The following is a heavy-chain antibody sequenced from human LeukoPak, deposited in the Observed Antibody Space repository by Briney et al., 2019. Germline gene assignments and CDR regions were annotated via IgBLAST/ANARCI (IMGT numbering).Heavy chain of an antibody. Sequence: SETLSLTCTVSGGSISNYYWSWIRQPPGKGLEWIGYIYYSGSTNYNPSLKSRVTISVDTSKNQFSLNLSSVTAADTAVYYCARDRGRLVPYYWGQGTLVTVSS. CDR3: ARDRGRLVPYY. CDR1: GGSISNYY. V-gene: IGHV4-59*01. J-gene: IGHJ4*02. CDR2: IYYSGST. D-gene: IGHD6-19*01.